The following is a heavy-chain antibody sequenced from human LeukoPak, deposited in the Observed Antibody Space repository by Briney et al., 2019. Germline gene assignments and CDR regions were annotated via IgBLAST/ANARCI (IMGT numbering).Heavy chain of an antibody. CDR3: FTGFTAPLCSGGSS. CDR1: GFTFSSYW. CDR2: INTDGSST. J-gene: IGHJ5*02. D-gene: IGHD2-15*01. V-gene: IGHV3-74*01. Sequence: GGSLRLSCAASGFTFSSYWMHWVRQAPGKGLVWVSRINTDGSSTSYADSVKGRFTISRDNAKNTLYLQMNSLRAEDTAVYYCFTGFTAPLCSGGSSWGQGTLVTVSS.